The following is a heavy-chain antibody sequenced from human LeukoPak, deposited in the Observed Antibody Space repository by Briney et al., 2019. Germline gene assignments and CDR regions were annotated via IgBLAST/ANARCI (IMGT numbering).Heavy chain of an antibody. J-gene: IGHJ4*02. CDR2: ISDTVNT. CDR1: GGSISRGGYS. Sequence: SETLSLTCEVSGGSISRGGYSCSWIRQPPGRGLGMIGYISDTVNTYYNPSLKSRVSISMDTSKNQVSLELRSVTAADTAVYFCARSRYSGSYWGSFHFWGQGTQVTASS. D-gene: IGHD1-26*01. CDR3: ARSRYSGSYWGSFHF. V-gene: IGHV4-30-4*07.